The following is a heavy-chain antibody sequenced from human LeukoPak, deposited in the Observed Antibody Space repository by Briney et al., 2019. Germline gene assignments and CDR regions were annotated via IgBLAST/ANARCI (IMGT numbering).Heavy chain of an antibody. V-gene: IGHV4-34*01. D-gene: IGHD3-10*01. CDR2: INHSGST. Sequence: SETLSLTCAVYGGSFSGYYWSWIRQPPGKGLEWIGEINHSGSTNYNPSLKSRVTISVDTSKNQFSLKLSSVTAADTAVYYCARQCMVRGVIMRYYYYYMDVWGKGTTVTISS. J-gene: IGHJ6*03. CDR1: GGSFSGYY. CDR3: ARQCMVRGVIMRYYYYYMDV.